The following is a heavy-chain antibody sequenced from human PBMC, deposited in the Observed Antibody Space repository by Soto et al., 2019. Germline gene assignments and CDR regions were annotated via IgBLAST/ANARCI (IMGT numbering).Heavy chain of an antibody. D-gene: IGHD3-22*01. V-gene: IGHV3-7*01. CDR1: GFTFSSYW. J-gene: IGHJ2*01. CDR2: IKQDGSEK. CDR3: ARLDYDSSGALARYFDL. Sequence: GGSLRLSCAASGFTFSSYWMSWVRQAPGKGLEWVANIKQDGSEKYYVDSVKGRFTISRDNAKNSLYLQMNSLRAEDTAVYYCARLDYDSSGALARYFDLWGRGTLVTVSS.